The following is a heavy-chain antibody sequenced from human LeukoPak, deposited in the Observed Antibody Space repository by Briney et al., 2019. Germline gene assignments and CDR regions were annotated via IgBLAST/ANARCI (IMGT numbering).Heavy chain of an antibody. J-gene: IGHJ4*02. CDR1: GGSISSYY. CDR3: ARVPQYCTGGSCYPTYSFDY. CDR2: TYTSGST. Sequence: SETLSLTCTVSGGSISSYYWSRIRQPAGKGLEWIGRTYTSGSTNYNPSLKSRVTMSVDTSKNQFSLKLSSVTAADTAVYYCARVPQYCTGGSCYPTYSFDYWGQGTLVTVSS. D-gene: IGHD2-15*01. V-gene: IGHV4-4*07.